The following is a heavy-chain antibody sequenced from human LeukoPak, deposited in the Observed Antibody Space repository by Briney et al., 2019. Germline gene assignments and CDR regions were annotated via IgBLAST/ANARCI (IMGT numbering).Heavy chain of an antibody. J-gene: IGHJ1*01. CDR1: GYTFTGYY. Sequence: ASVKVSCKASGYTFTGYYMHWVRQAPGQGLEWMGWINPNSGGTNYAQKFQGRVTMTRDTSISTAYMELSRLRSDDTAVYYCARAYYDSSGYPFQHWGQGTLVTVSS. CDR3: ARAYYDSSGYPFQH. CDR2: INPNSGGT. V-gene: IGHV1-2*02. D-gene: IGHD3-22*01.